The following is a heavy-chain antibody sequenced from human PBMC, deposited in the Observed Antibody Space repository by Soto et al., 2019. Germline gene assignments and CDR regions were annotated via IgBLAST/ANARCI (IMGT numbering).Heavy chain of an antibody. CDR1: GGSISTSGYY. D-gene: IGHD3-10*01. Sequence: PSETLSLTCTVSGGSISTSGYYWGWIRQPPGKGLERIGSIYYSGSTYYNPSLKSRVTISVDTSKNQFSLKLSFVTAADTAVYYCARLVARRDYHDSGSYRYYGMDVWGQGTTVTVSS. V-gene: IGHV4-39*01. CDR3: ARLVARRDYHDSGSYRYYGMDV. J-gene: IGHJ6*02. CDR2: IYYSGST.